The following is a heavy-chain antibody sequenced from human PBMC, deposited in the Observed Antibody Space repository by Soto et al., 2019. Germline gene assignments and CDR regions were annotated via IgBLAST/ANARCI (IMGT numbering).Heavy chain of an antibody. Sequence: EVQLLESGGNLVQPGGPLRLSCAASGFTFSNYAMSWVRRAPGRGLEWVPGISGSAGSTYYADSVRGRITNSRDNSKNTQYLKMNNLRAEDTAVYYSAKHNRESNTCCSEDWGQGTLVAASS. CDR2: ISGSAGST. D-gene: IGHD2-15*01. V-gene: IGHV3-23*01. CDR3: AKHNRESNTCCSED. J-gene: IGHJ4*02. CDR1: GFTFSNYA.